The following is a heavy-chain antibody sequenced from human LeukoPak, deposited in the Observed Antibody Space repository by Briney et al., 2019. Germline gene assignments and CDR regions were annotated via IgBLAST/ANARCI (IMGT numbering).Heavy chain of an antibody. CDR1: GYTFTSYG. CDR2: ISAYNGNT. D-gene: IGHD1-7*01. J-gene: IGHJ6*03. CDR3: ARFTPNWNWYYYYYMDV. Sequence: GASVKVSCKASGYTFTSYGISWVRQAPGQGLEWMGWISAYNGNTNYAQKLQGRVTMTTGTSTSTAYMELRSLRSDDTAVYYCARFTPNWNWYYYYYMDVWGKGTTVTVSS. V-gene: IGHV1-18*01.